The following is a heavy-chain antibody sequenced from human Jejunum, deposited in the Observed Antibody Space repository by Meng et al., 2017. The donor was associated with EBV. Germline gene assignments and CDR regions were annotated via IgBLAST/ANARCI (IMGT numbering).Heavy chain of an antibody. CDR3: ARDSGYTRSWSGDY. J-gene: IGHJ4*02. Sequence: QVQLVLSGSELKKPAXSVKVPCTASGYTFTRNAINWVRQAPGQGLEWMGWISTNPGNPTYAQGFAGRFVFSLDTSVSTAYLQISGLKAEDTAIYYCARDSGYTRSWSGDYWGQGTLVTVSS. V-gene: IGHV7-4-1*02. CDR2: ISTNPGNP. D-gene: IGHD6-13*01. CDR1: GYTFTRNA.